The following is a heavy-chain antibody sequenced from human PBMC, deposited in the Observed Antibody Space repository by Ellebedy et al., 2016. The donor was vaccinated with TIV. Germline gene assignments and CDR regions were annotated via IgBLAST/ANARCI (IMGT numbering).Heavy chain of an antibody. D-gene: IGHD2-8*01. J-gene: IGHJ3*02. CDR3: TRVDPHKGMIMVAHGGAFDI. CDR2: INPNSGST. Sequence: ASVKVSRKASGYSLTDYHMNWVRQAPGQGLEWMGRINPNSGSTKYAQKFQGRVTMTCDTSINTAYLELTRLTSDDTAVYYCTRVDPHKGMIMVAHGGAFDIWGQGTMVTVSS. V-gene: IGHV1-2*02. CDR1: GYSLTDYH.